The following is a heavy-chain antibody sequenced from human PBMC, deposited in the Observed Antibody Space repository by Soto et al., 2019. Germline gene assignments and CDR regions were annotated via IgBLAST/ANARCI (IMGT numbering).Heavy chain of an antibody. Sequence: EVQLVESGGGLVQPGGSLRLSCAASGFTVSSNYMSWVRQAPGKGLEWVSVIYSGGSTYYADSVKGRFTISRDNSKNTLYLQMNSLRAEDTAVYYCARDHGKQQLGNDAFDIWGQGTMVTVSS. V-gene: IGHV3-66*01. CDR3: ARDHGKQQLGNDAFDI. D-gene: IGHD6-13*01. CDR1: GFTVSSNY. CDR2: IYSGGST. J-gene: IGHJ3*02.